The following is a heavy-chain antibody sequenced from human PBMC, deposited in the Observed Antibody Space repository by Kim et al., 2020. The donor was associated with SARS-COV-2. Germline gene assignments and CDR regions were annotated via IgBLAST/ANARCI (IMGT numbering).Heavy chain of an antibody. CDR1: GFTFSDYY. CDR2: ISGTSSYT. V-gene: IGHV3-11*05. CDR3: ARDGGYSGYDPSDF. J-gene: IGHJ4*02. D-gene: IGHD5-12*01. Sequence: GGSLRLSCAASGFTFSDYYMSWIRQAPGKGLEWVSYISGTSSYTYYADSVKGRFTISRDNANNSMDLQMNSLTAEDTAVYYCARDGGYSGYDPSDFWGQGTLVTVSS.